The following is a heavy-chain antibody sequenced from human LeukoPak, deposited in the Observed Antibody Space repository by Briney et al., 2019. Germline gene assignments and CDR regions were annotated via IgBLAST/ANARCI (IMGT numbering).Heavy chain of an antibody. D-gene: IGHD6-19*01. V-gene: IGHV3-7*01. CDR2: IKQDGGEK. Sequence: GGCPRLSPAASGFTLTSYRMSWGCQAPGKGLGRVANIKQDGGEKNYVDSVKGQFTISRDNAKNSLYLQMNSVRAEDTGVYYCARDLKEWLDYYFDYWGQGTLATVSA. CDR3: ARDLKEWLDYYFDY. J-gene: IGHJ4*02. CDR1: GFTLTSYR.